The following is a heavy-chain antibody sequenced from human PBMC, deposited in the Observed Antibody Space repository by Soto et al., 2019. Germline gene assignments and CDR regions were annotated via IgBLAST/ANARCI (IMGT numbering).Heavy chain of an antibody. Sequence: QVQLVESGGGVVQPGRSLRLSCAASGFTFSSYAMHWVRQAPGKGLEWVAVISYDGSNKYYADSVKGRFTISRDNSKNTLYLQMNSLRAEDTAVYYCARDVGGTNHYYYYGMDVWGQGTTVTVSS. CDR1: GFTFSSYA. J-gene: IGHJ6*02. CDR3: ARDVGGTNHYYYYGMDV. CDR2: ISYDGSNK. D-gene: IGHD1-7*01. V-gene: IGHV3-30-3*01.